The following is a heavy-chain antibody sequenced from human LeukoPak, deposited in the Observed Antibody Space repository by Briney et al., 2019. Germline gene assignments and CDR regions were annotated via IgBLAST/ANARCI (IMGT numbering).Heavy chain of an antibody. CDR3: ARDEVVAATPIDY. CDR2: ISSSSSYI. V-gene: IGHV3-21*01. D-gene: IGHD2-15*01. J-gene: IGHJ4*02. Sequence: GGSLRLSCAASGFIFSSYSMNWVRQAPGKGLEWVSSISSSSSYIYYADSVKGRFTISRDNAKNSLYLQMNSLRAEDTAVYYCARDEVVAATPIDYWGQGTLVTVSS. CDR1: GFIFSSYS.